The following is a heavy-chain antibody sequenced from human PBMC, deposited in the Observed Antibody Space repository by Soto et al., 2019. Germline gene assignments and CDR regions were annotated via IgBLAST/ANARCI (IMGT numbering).Heavy chain of an antibody. Sequence: QVQLQESGPGLVKPSETLSLTCTVSGGSISSYYWSWIRQPPGKGLEWTGYIYYSGSTNYNPSLKSRVTISVDTSKNQFSLKLSSVTAADTAVYYCARGRIAATPNNWFDPWGQGTLVTVSS. CDR1: GGSISSYY. CDR3: ARGRIAATPNNWFDP. D-gene: IGHD2-15*01. J-gene: IGHJ5*02. V-gene: IGHV4-59*01. CDR2: IYYSGST.